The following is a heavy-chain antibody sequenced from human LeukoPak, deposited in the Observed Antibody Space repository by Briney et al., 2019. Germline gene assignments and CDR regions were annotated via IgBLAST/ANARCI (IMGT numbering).Heavy chain of an antibody. CDR3: ASSSSSHYYFDY. J-gene: IGHJ4*02. V-gene: IGHV1-69*01. Sequence: SVKVSCKASRGTFISYAISWVRQAPGQGLEWMGGIIPIFGTANYAQKFQGRVTITADESTSTAYMELSSLRSEDTAVYYCASSSSSHYYFDYWGQGTLVTVSS. CDR2: IIPIFGTA. CDR1: RGTFISYA. D-gene: IGHD6-6*01.